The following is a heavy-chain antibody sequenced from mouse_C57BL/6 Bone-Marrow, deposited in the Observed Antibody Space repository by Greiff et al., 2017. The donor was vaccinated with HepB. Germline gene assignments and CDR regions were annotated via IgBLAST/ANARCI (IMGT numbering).Heavy chain of an antibody. CDR3: ARSRVVYDGYYDWYFDV. D-gene: IGHD2-3*01. V-gene: IGHV1-77*01. J-gene: IGHJ1*03. CDR2: IGPGSGST. Sequence: VKLMESGAELVKPGASVKISCKASGYTFTDYYINWVKQRPGQGLEWIGKIGPGSGSTYYNEKFKGKATLTADKSSSTAYMQLSSLTSEDSAVYFCARSRVVYDGYYDWYFDVWGTGTTVTVSS. CDR1: GYTFTDYY.